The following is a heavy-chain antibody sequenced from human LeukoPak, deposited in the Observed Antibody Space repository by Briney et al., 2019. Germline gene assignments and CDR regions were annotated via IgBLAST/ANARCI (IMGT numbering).Heavy chain of an antibody. CDR2: IYHGRST. CDR3: ASDSSGWYLGGPFDY. D-gene: IGHD6-19*01. J-gene: IGHJ4*02. Sequence: KASETLSLTCAVSAYSISSGYDWGWIPQPPGKGLEWVGIIYHGRSTSYNPSLKRPVTMSVETSKNQFSLKLSSVTAADTAVYYCASDSSGWYLGGPFDYWGQGTLVTVSS. CDR1: AYSISSGYD. V-gene: IGHV4-38-2*01.